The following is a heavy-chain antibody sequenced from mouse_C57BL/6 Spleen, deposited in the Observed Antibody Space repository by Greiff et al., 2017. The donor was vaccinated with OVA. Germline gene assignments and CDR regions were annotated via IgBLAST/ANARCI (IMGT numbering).Heavy chain of an antibody. D-gene: IGHD3-3*01. J-gene: IGHJ3*01. V-gene: IGHV1-61*01. CDR1: GYTFTSYW. CDR3: ARQRDVGFAY. Sequence: VQLQQPGAELVRPGSSVKLSCKASGYTFTSYWMDWVKQRPGQGLEWIGNIYPSDSETHYNQKFKDKATLTVDKSSSTAYMQLSSLTSEDSAVYYCARQRDVGFAYWGQGTLVTVSA. CDR2: IYPSDSET.